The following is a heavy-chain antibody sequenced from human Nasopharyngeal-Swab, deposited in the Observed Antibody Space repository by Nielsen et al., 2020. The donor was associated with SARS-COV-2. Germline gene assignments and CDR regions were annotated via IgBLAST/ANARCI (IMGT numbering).Heavy chain of an antibody. J-gene: IGHJ4*02. CDR3: ARHGNIVVAPADY. CDR2: IYPGDSDT. V-gene: IGHV5-51*01. D-gene: IGHD2-21*01. CDR1: GYSFTSYW. Sequence: GESLKISCKGSGYSFTSYWIGWVRQMPGKGLEWMGIIYPGDSDTRYSPSFQGQVTISADKSISTAYLQWSSLKASDTAMHYCARHGNIVVAPADYWGQGTLVTVSS.